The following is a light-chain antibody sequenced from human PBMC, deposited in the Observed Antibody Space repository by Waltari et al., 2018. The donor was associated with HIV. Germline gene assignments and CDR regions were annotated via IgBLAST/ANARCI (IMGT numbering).Light chain of an antibody. Sequence: DIVLTQTPLSSPVTLGQPPSISCRPSQSLIHSDGNTYLRWLQQRPGQPPRLPIYMISNRFAGVPDRFGVSVAGTEFTLKISRVEAEDVGIYYCMQTTLVPHTFGQGTKLEIK. CDR3: MQTTLVPHT. CDR1: QSLIHSDGNTY. CDR2: MIS. J-gene: IGKJ2*01. V-gene: IGKV2-24*01.